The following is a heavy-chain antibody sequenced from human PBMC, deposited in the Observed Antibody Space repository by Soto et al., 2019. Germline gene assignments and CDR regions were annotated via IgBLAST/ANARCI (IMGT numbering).Heavy chain of an antibody. Sequence: QVQLVQSGAEVKKPGSSVKVSCKAPGGTFSSYAISWVRQAPGQGLEWMGVIIPIFGTANYAQKFQGRVTITADESTSIGYMELSSLRSEDTAVYYCARSQGGSSSLDIYYYYYYGMDVWGQGTTVTVSS. CDR2: IIPIFGTA. V-gene: IGHV1-69*01. CDR3: ARSQGGSSSLDIYYYYYYGMDV. CDR1: GGTFSSYA. D-gene: IGHD2-15*01. J-gene: IGHJ6*02.